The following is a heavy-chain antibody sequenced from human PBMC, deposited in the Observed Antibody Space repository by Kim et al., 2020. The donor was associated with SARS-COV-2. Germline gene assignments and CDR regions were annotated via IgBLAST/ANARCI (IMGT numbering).Heavy chain of an antibody. J-gene: IGHJ4*02. CDR3: ARFARGGWLLDY. V-gene: IGHV1-3*01. CDR1: GYTFTSYA. D-gene: IGHD5-12*01. CDR2: INAGNGNT. Sequence: ASVKVSCKASGYTFTSYAMHWVRQAPGQRLEWMGWINAGNGNTKYSQKFQGRVTITRDTSASTAYMELSSLRSEDTAVYYCARFARGGWLLDYWGQGTLVTVSS.